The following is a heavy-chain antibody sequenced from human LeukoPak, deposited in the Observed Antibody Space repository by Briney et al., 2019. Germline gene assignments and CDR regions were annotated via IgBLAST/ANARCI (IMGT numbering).Heavy chain of an antibody. D-gene: IGHD5-24*01. V-gene: IGHV5-51*01. CDR2: IYPGDSDT. Sequence: PGESLKISCKGSGYSFTSYWIGWVRQLPGKGLEWMGIIYPGDSDTRYSPSFQGQVTISADKSISTAYLQWSSLKASDTAMYYCARQLYGDGYNDAFDIWGQGTMVTVSS. CDR3: ARQLYGDGYNDAFDI. CDR1: GYSFTSYW. J-gene: IGHJ3*02.